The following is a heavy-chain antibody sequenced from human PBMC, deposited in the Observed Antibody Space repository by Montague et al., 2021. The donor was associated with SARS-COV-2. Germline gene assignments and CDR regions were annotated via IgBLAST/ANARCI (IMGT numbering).Heavy chain of an antibody. Sequence: SETLSLTCAGYDGSFSGYYWNWIRQPPGKGLEWIGEISHSGSTNYNPSLKSRVTISLDKSKNQFSLKLTSVTAADTAVYYCGRGRKVVPWSRFYDMDVWGQGTTVTVSS. V-gene: IGHV4-34*01. CDR3: GRGRKVVPWSRFYDMDV. J-gene: IGHJ6*02. CDR1: DGSFSGYY. D-gene: IGHD1-14*01. CDR2: ISHSGST.